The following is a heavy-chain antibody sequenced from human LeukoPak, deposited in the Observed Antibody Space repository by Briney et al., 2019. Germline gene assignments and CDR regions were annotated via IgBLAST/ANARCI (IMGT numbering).Heavy chain of an antibody. CDR2: VNPNGGST. D-gene: IGHD1-14*01. V-gene: IGHV1-46*01. CDR3: AREVMDNLRFDY. J-gene: IGHJ4*02. Sequence: ASVKVSCKASGYTFTSYYMHWVRQSPGRGLEWMGVVNPNGGSTTYAQKFLGRVTVTRDTSTNTVYMELTSLRSEDTAVYYCAREVMDNLRFDYWGQGTLVTVSS. CDR1: GYTFTSYY.